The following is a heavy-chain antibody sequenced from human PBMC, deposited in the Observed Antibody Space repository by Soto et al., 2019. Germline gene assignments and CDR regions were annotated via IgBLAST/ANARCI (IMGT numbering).Heavy chain of an antibody. CDR3: XXXXXXFWSGFDYYYYMDV. D-gene: IGHD3-3*01. J-gene: IGHJ6*03. CDR2: ISAYNGNT. V-gene: IGHV1-18*01. CDR1: GYTFTSYG. Sequence: QVQLVQSGAEVKKPGASVKVSCKASGYTFTSYGISWVRQAPGQGLEWMGWISAYNGNTNYAQKLQGRVTMTTDTSTSTAYMXXXSLXXXXXXXXXXXXXXXXFWSGFDYYYYMDVWGKGXTVTVSS.